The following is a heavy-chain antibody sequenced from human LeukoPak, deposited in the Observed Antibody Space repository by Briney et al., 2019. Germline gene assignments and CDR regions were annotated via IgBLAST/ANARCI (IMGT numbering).Heavy chain of an antibody. V-gene: IGHV3-74*01. CDR1: GFTFSSYW. Sequence: GGSLRLSCVASGFTFSSYWIHWVRQAPGKGLVWVSRINSDGSSTSYADSVKGRFTISRDNAKNTLYLQMDSLRAEDKAVYFCARTEYSGSYFDNWGQGTLVTVSS. CDR3: ARTEYSGSYFDN. D-gene: IGHD1-26*01. CDR2: INSDGSST. J-gene: IGHJ4*02.